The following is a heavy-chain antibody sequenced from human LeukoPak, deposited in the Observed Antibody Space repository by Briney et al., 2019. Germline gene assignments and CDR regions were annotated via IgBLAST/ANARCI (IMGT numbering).Heavy chain of an antibody. CDR3: ATDRPGRAYYYYSMDV. CDR2: FDPEDGET. V-gene: IGHV1-24*01. Sequence: ASVKVSCKVSGYTLTELSMHWVRQAPGNGLEWMGGFDPEDGETIYAQQFQGRVTMTEDTSTDTAYMELSSLRSEDTAVYYCATDRPGRAYYYYSMDVWVQGTTVTVSS. CDR1: GYTLTELS. J-gene: IGHJ6*02.